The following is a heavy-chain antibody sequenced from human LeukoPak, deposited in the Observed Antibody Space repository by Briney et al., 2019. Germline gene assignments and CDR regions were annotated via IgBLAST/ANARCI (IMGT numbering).Heavy chain of an antibody. CDR1: GFTFSSFG. J-gene: IGHJ4*02. V-gene: IGHV3-33*01. Sequence: PGRSLRLSCAASGFTFSSFGIHGVRQAPGKGLEWVALIWYDGSKKYYADSVKGRFTISRDDSKDTVYLQMNSLRAEDTAVYYCSRQFSSYFNYWGQGTLVTVSS. CDR3: SRQFSSYFNY. CDR2: IWYDGSKK.